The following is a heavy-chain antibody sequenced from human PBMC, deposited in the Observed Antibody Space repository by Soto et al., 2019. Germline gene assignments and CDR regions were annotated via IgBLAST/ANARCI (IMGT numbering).Heavy chain of an antibody. J-gene: IGHJ5*02. CDR2: IIPILGTA. CDR1: GGTFSSYA. V-gene: IGHV1-69*01. CDR3: ANSSVGYCSGGSCLRWFDP. Sequence: QVQLVQSGAEVKKPGSSVKVSCKASGGTFSSYAISWVRQAPGQGLEWMGGIIPILGTANYAQKCQGRVTITADESTSTAYMELSSLRSEDTAVYYCANSSVGYCSGGSCLRWFDPWGQGTLVTVSS. D-gene: IGHD2-15*01.